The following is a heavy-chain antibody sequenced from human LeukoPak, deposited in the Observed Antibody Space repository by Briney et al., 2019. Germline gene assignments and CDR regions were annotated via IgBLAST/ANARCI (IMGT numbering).Heavy chain of an antibody. CDR3: ARSEYSSSSGHFDY. Sequence: SETLSLTCIVCGGSISSSSYYWDWLRQAPGEGLEWNGNFYDSGNTRYNPSLKSRVTISGDTSKNQFSLKLTSVTAADTAVYYCARSEYSSSSGHFDYWGQGTLVTVSS. D-gene: IGHD6-6*01. CDR2: FYDSGNT. CDR1: GGSISSSSYY. J-gene: IGHJ4*02. V-gene: IGHV4-39*01.